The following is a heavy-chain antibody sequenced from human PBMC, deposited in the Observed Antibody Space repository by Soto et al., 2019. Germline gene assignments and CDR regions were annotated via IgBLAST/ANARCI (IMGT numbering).Heavy chain of an antibody. CDR2: INHSGST. CDR1: GGSFSGYY. CDR3: ARVYYGDYEDDAFDI. J-gene: IGHJ3*02. D-gene: IGHD4-17*01. Sequence: QVQLQQWGAGLLKPSETLSLTCAVYGGSFSGYYWSWIRQPPGKGLEWIGEINHSGSTNYNPSLKSRVTISVDTSKNQFSLKLSSVTAADTAVYYCARVYYGDYEDDAFDIWGQGTMVTVSS. V-gene: IGHV4-34*01.